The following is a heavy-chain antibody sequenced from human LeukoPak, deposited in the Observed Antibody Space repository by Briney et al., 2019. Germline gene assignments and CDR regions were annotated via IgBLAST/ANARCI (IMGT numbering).Heavy chain of an antibody. CDR3: ARGPLYDYVWGSYRDGRSYFDY. CDR1: GGSFSGYY. CDR2: INNSGTT. J-gene: IGHJ4*02. Sequence: SETLSLTCAVYGGSFSGYYWSWIRQPPGKGLEWIGEINNSGTTNYNPSLKSRVTISVGTSKNQFSLKLSSVTAADTAVYYCARGPLYDYVWGSYRDGRSYFDYWGQGTLVTVSS. D-gene: IGHD3-16*02. V-gene: IGHV4-34*01.